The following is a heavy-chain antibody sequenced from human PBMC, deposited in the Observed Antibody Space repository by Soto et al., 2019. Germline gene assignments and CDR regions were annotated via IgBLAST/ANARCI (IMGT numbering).Heavy chain of an antibody. V-gene: IGHV3-23*01. Sequence: EVQLLESGGGLVQPGGSLRLSCAASGLIFSSYAMSWVRQAPGKGLEWVSAIGIRGGDTSYADSVKGRFTISRDNSKNTLYLQLTSLRVEDTAVYYCSRDGGWPFSSASYDPHYFDYWGQGTLVTVSS. J-gene: IGHJ4*02. CDR2: IGIRGGDT. CDR3: SRDGGWPFSSASYDPHYFDY. D-gene: IGHD3-22*01. CDR1: GLIFSSYA.